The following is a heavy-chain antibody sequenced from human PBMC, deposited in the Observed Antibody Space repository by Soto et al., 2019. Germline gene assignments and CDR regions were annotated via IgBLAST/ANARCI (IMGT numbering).Heavy chain of an antibody. Sequence: PGGSMCLSSAAARFTPSIDWMHWVRQAPGKGLVWVSRINSDESNTSYADSVKGRFTISRDNAKNTLYLQMDSLRAEDTAVYYCARDRPTFYYDSGGGGYYGMDVWRQGTMVTVSS. CDR3: ARDRPTFYYDSGGGGYYGMDV. V-gene: IGHV3-74*01. D-gene: IGHD3-22*01. CDR2: INSDESNT. CDR1: RFTPSIDW. J-gene: IGHJ6*02.